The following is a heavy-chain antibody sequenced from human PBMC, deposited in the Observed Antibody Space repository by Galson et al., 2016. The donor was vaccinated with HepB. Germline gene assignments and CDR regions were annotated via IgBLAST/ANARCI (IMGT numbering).Heavy chain of an antibody. V-gene: IGHV3-23*01. D-gene: IGHD3-22*01. CDR1: GFTFSDYA. Sequence: SLRLSCAASGFTFSDYALNWVRQAPGKGLEWVSTISGRGGGTYYADSVKGRFTISRDNSKNTLFLQMNSLRAEDTAGYYCAKGAPYYYDSSGYSGPGDFWGQGTQVTVSS. CDR2: ISGRGGGT. J-gene: IGHJ4*02. CDR3: AKGAPYYYDSSGYSGPGDF.